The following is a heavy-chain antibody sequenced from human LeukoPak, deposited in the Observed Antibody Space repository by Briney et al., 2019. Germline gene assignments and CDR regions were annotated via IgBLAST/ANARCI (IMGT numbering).Heavy chain of an antibody. V-gene: IGHV1-46*01. D-gene: IGHD1-26*01. Sequence: ASVKVSCKASGYTFINNWMHWVRQAPGQGLEWIGLINPTSTGTLYAQKFQGRVTMTRDMSTSTDYMELSSLRSEDTAVYYCAREGLGSGAYGGIDYWGQGTLVTVSS. CDR2: INPTSTGT. CDR1: GYTFINNW. J-gene: IGHJ4*02. CDR3: AREGLGSGAYGGIDY.